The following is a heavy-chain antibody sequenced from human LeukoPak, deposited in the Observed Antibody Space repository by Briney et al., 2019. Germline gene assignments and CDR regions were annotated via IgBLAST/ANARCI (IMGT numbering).Heavy chain of an antibody. Sequence: GGSLRLSCAASGFTFDEYATHWVRQAPGKGLEWVSLISADGSNTYYADSVNGRFTISRDNSKNSLYLQMNGLRTEDTALYYCTKDRYCSSTSCPTDHWGQGTLVTVSS. CDR2: ISADGSNT. J-gene: IGHJ4*02. CDR3: TKDRYCSSTSCPTDH. V-gene: IGHV3-43*02. D-gene: IGHD2-2*01. CDR1: GFTFDEYA.